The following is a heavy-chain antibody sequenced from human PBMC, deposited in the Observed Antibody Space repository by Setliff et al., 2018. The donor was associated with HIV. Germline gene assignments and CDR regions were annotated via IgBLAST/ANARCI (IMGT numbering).Heavy chain of an antibody. CDR3: ARSTTAD. J-gene: IGHJ4*02. CDR2: SYPSDGRT. D-gene: IGHD4-17*01. CDR1: GGTFSLYA. V-gene: IGHV1-2*02. Sequence: ASVKVSCKASGGTFSLYAINWVRQAPGQGLEWMGISYPSDGRTQYAQKFQGRVTMTRDTSISTAYMELSRLRSDDTALYYCARSTTADWGQGTMVTVSS.